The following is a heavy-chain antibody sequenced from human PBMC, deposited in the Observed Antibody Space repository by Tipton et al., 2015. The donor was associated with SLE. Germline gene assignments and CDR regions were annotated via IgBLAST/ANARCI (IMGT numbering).Heavy chain of an antibody. D-gene: IGHD7-27*01. V-gene: IGHV4-39*07. CDR1: GGSISSSSYY. J-gene: IGHJ3*02. Sequence: TLSLTCTVSGGSISSSSYYWGWIRQPPGKGLEWIGSIYHSGSTYYNPSLKSRVTISVDTSKNQFSLKLSSVTAADTAVYYCARVGAGEAFDIWGQGTMVTVSS. CDR3: ARVGAGEAFDI. CDR2: IYHSGST.